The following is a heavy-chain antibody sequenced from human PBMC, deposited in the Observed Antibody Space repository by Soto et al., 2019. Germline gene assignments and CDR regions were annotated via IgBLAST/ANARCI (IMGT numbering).Heavy chain of an antibody. J-gene: IGHJ5*02. V-gene: IGHV6-1*01. Sequence: SQTLSLTCAISGDSVSSNSAAWNWIRQSPSRGLEWLGRTYYKSKWYNDYAVSVKIRITINPDTSKNQFSLQLKSVPPEHTAVYYCAREVDAGPNWFDPWGQGTLVTVSS. D-gene: IGHD1-26*01. CDR3: AREVDAGPNWFDP. CDR1: GDSVSSNSAA. CDR2: TYYKSKWYN.